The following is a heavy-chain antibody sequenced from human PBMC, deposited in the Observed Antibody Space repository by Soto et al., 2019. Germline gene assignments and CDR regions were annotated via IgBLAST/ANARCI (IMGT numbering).Heavy chain of an antibody. CDR1: GFSFGSSW. CDR2: IKKDGSQI. J-gene: IGHJ3*02. Sequence: EVQLVESGGGLVQPGGSLRLSCVASGFSFGSSWMTWVRQAPGKGLEWVANIKKDGSQISYLDSVRGRFTISRDNAKNSLYLQMNSLRAEDTALYYCARDVSPGSSSLYLDAFDIWGQGTMVTVPS. CDR3: ARDVSPGSSSLYLDAFDI. D-gene: IGHD6-13*01. V-gene: IGHV3-7*05.